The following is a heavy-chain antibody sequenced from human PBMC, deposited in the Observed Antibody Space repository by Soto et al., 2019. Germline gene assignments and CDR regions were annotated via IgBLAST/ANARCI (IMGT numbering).Heavy chain of an antibody. CDR3: ARGRDTAMVSKGNWFDP. Sequence: SETLSLTCTVSGGSISSSGSYWTWIRQPPGTGLEWIGEIDNSGTTFWRPSLKNRVTISVDKPKNQFSLKLSSVTVADTAVYYCARGRDTAMVSKGNWFDPWGQG. CDR1: GGSISSSGSY. D-gene: IGHD5-18*01. V-gene: IGHV4-39*07. J-gene: IGHJ5*02. CDR2: IDNSGTT.